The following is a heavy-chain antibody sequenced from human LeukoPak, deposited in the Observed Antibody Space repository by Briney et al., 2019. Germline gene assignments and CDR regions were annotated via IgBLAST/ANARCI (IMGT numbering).Heavy chain of an antibody. CDR2: ISYDGSNK. CDR1: GFTFSSYA. CDR3: IVVVIGFDY. Sequence: GGSLRLSCAASGFTFSSYAMHWVRQAPGKGLEWVAVISYDGSNKYYADSVKGRFTISRDNSKNTLYLQMNSLRAEDTAVYYCIVVVIGFDYWGQGTLVTVCS. D-gene: IGHD3-22*01. V-gene: IGHV3-30-3*01. J-gene: IGHJ4*02.